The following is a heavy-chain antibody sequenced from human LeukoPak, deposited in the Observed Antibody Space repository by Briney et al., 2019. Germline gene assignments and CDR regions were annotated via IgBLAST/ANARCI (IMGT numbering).Heavy chain of an antibody. D-gene: IGHD3-3*01. Sequence: SETLSLTCTVSGGSISSYYWSWIRQPPGKGLEWIGYIYYSGSTNYNPSLKSRVTISVDTSKNQFSLELSSVTAADTAVYYCARDPRITIFGVGSYMDVWGKGTTVTVSS. V-gene: IGHV4-59*12. CDR3: ARDPRITIFGVGSYMDV. J-gene: IGHJ6*03. CDR1: GGSISSYY. CDR2: IYYSGST.